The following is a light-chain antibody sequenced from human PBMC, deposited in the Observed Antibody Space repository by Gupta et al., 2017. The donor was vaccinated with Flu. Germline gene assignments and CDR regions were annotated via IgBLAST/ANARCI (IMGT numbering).Light chain of an antibody. J-gene: IGLJ2*01. CDR3: CSFAGSYTLV. CDR1: SSDIGDYDY. V-gene: IGLV2-11*01. Sequence: QSALTQPRSVFGSPGQSVTLSCTGTSSDIGDYDYVSWFQQHPGKAPKLLIYDVTKRSSGVPARFSGSKSGNTASLTISGLQADDEADYHCCSFAGSYTLVFGGGTKLTVL. CDR2: DVT.